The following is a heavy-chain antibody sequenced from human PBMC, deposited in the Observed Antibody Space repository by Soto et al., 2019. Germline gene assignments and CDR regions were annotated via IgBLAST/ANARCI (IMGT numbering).Heavy chain of an antibody. CDR1: GDSMRGYHFY. Sequence: LETLSLTCSVSGDSMRGYHFYWGWIRQAPGKGLEWIGSAYFSGGNTYYSPSLKSRVSISVDTSKNEFSLRLTSLTAADTAVYFCAYGSSSAWIDYWGQGTLVTVSS. CDR3: AYGSSSAWIDY. D-gene: IGHD6-25*01. V-gene: IGHV4-39*01. CDR2: AYFSGGNT. J-gene: IGHJ4*02.